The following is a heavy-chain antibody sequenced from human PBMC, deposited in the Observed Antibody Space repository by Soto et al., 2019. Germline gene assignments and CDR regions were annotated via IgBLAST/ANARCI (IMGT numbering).Heavy chain of an antibody. CDR1: GYTFTSYG. CDR3: ARASPPPPYYVILTGLSWLDP. J-gene: IGHJ5*02. V-gene: IGHV1-18*04. Sequence: QVQLVQSGAEVKKPGASVKVSCKASGYTFTSYGISWVRQAPGQGLEWMGWISAYNGNTNYAQKHQCRVTMSADPSRSTGHMELRRLRSHDTAVSSCARASPPPPYYVILTGLSWLDPRPQGTLVAVS. D-gene: IGHD3-9*01. CDR2: ISAYNGNT.